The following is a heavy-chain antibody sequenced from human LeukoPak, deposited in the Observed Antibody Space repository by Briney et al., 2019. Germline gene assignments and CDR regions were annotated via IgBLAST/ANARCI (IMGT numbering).Heavy chain of an antibody. CDR3: ARENEWLGAFDI. V-gene: IGHV4-4*09. Sequence: SETLCLTCTVSGGSISSYCWSWIRQPPGKGLEWIGYIYTSGSTNYNPSLKSRVTISVDTSENQFSLKLSSVTAADTAVYYCARENEWLGAFDIWGQGTMVTASS. CDR2: IYTSGST. D-gene: IGHD3-3*01. CDR1: GGSISSYC. J-gene: IGHJ3*02.